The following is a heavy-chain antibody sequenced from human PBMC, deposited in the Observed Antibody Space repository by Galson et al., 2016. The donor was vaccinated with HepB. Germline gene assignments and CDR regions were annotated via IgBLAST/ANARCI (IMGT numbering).Heavy chain of an antibody. CDR1: GDTFSNYA. D-gene: IGHD6-13*01. CDR2: ISPYNGNT. J-gene: IGHJ4*02. Sequence: SVKVSCKASGDTFSNYAINWVRQAPGQGLEWMGWISPYNGNTNYAQNVQGRVTLTTDTSTSTAYMDLRSLRADDTAVYYCARGLGRFSSSWPRGDNWGQGTLITVSS. V-gene: IGHV1-18*01. CDR3: ARGLGRFSSSWPRGDN.